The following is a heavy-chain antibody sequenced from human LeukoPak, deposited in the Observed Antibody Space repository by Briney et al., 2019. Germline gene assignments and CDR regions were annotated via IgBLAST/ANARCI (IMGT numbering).Heavy chain of an antibody. CDR1: GFTFSSYA. Sequence: GGSLRLSCAASGFTFSSYAMSWVRQAPEKGLEWVSAISGSGGSTYYADSVRGRFTISRDNSKNTLYLQMNSLRAEDTAVYYCAKGVGDLYNWFDPWGQGTLVTVSS. D-gene: IGHD2-21*02. CDR3: AKGVGDLYNWFDP. V-gene: IGHV3-23*01. J-gene: IGHJ5*02. CDR2: ISGSGGST.